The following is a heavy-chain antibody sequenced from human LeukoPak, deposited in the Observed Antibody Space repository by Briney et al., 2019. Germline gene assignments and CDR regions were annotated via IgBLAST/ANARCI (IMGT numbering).Heavy chain of an antibody. Sequence: PSETLSLTRTVSGGSISSSSYYWGWIRQPPGKGLEWIGSIYYSGSTYYNPSLKSRVTISVDTSKNQFSLKLSSVTAADTAVYYCARPYYYDSSGYYYWGQGTLVTVSS. CDR1: GGSISSSSYY. CDR2: IYYSGST. V-gene: IGHV4-39*01. CDR3: ARPYYYDSSGYYY. J-gene: IGHJ4*02. D-gene: IGHD3-22*01.